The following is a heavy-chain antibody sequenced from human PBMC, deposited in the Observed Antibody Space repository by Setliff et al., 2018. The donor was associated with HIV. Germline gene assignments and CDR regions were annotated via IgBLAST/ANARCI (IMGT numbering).Heavy chain of an antibody. CDR3: TRLINSGDSYITGDF. CDR1: GFNFSASA. CDR2: IRTKANTYAT. J-gene: IGHJ1*01. Sequence: GGSLRLSCEASGFNFSASAIHWVRQSSEKGLEWVGRIRTKANTYATAFPASVKGRFTISRDDLTNTAYLHMSRLKTEDTAIYYCTRLINSGDSYITGDFWGPGTLVTVSS. V-gene: IGHV3-73*01. D-gene: IGHD3-10*01.